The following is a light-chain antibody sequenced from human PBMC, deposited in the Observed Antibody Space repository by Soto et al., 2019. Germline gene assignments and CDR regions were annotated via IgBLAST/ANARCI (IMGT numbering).Light chain of an antibody. CDR3: CSYAGSSTFDVV. J-gene: IGLJ2*01. Sequence: QSVLTQPASVSGSPGQSITISCTGTSSDVGSYNLVSWYQQHPGKAPKLMIYEGSKRPSGVSNRFSGPKSGNTASLTISGLQAEDEADYYCCSYAGSSTFDVVFGGGTKVTVL. CDR2: EGS. CDR1: SSDVGSYNL. V-gene: IGLV2-23*03.